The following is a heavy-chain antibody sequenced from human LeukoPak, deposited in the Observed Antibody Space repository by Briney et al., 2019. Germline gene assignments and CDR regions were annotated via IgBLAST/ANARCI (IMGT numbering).Heavy chain of an antibody. V-gene: IGHV3-48*03. CDR1: GFTLSSYE. CDR3: ARGPYSSNWYVDY. D-gene: IGHD6-13*01. CDR2: ISRTGNSI. J-gene: IGHJ4*02. Sequence: GGSLRLSSAASGFTLSSYEMNCVRLAPGKGLEWISYISRTGNSIYYADSVKGRFTISRDSAKNSLYLQMNSLRAEETAVYYCARGPYSSNWYVDYWGQGTLVTVAS.